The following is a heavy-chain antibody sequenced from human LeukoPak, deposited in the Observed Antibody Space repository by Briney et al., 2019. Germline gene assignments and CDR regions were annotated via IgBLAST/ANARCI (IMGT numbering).Heavy chain of an antibody. CDR3: ARGGSGMTVSLFAS. D-gene: IGHD6-19*01. CDR2: IYYSGST. CDR1: GGSISSSSYY. J-gene: IGHJ4*02. Sequence: SETLSLTCTVSGGSISSSSYYWGWIRQPPGKGLGWIGSIYYSGSTYYNPSLKSRVTISVDTSKNQFSLKLSSVTAADTAVYFCARGGSGMTVSLFASWGQGTLVTVSS. V-gene: IGHV4-39*01.